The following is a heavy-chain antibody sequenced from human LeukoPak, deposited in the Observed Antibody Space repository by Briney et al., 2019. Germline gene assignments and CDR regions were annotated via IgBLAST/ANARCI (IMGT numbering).Heavy chain of an antibody. Sequence: PSETLSLSCTLSGGSITSSYWSCIREPPGKGLGWIGYIYFSGSTNTHPSPKSRVTISVDTSKNHFSLRLSSVTAADTAVYYWAGRLEWKRIRDAAFDIWGQGTMVTVSS. D-gene: IGHD1-26*01. V-gene: IGHV4-59*01. CDR3: AGRLEWKRIRDAAFDI. CDR2: IYFSGST. J-gene: IGHJ3*02. CDR1: GGSITSSY.